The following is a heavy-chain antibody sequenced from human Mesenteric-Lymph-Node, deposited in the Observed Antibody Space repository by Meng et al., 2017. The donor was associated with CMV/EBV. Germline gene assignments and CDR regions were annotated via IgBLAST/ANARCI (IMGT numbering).Heavy chain of an antibody. D-gene: IGHD2-21*01. CDR2: IFYSGST. CDR1: SVSSISYS. J-gene: IGHJ4*02. Sequence: SVSSISYSLSCIRRPPGKGLEWICYIFYSGSTDYNPSLKSRVTISVDTSKNQFSLKLSSVTGADTAVYYCAREALAHCGGDCYPFDYWGQGTLVTVSS. CDR3: AREALAHCGGDCYPFDY. V-gene: IGHV4-61*01.